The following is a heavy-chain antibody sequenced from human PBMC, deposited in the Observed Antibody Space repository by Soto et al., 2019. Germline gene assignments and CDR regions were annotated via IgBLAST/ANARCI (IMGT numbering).Heavy chain of an antibody. Sequence: GGSLRLSCAASGFTFSSYGMHWVRQAPGKGLEWVAVISYDGSNKYYADSVKGRFTISRDNSKNTLYLQMNSLRAEDTAVYYCAKDHSLYSDYQDYWGQGTLVTVSS. D-gene: IGHD5-12*01. J-gene: IGHJ4*02. CDR3: AKDHSLYSDYQDY. CDR2: ISYDGSNK. CDR1: GFTFSSYG. V-gene: IGHV3-30*18.